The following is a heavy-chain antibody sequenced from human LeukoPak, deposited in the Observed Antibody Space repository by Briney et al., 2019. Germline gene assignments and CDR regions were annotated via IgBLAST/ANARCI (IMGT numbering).Heavy chain of an antibody. CDR1: GGSIRSISYY. Sequence: SETLSLTCTVSGGSIRSISYYWGWIRQPPGKGLEWIGEINHSGSTNYNPAPKSRVTISVDTSKNQVSLKLSSVTAADTAVYYCARVTRGIVVVPAARYYYYYYMDVWGKGTTVTVSS. CDR3: ARVTRGIVVVPAARYYYYYYMDV. J-gene: IGHJ6*03. V-gene: IGHV4-39*07. D-gene: IGHD2-2*01. CDR2: INHSGST.